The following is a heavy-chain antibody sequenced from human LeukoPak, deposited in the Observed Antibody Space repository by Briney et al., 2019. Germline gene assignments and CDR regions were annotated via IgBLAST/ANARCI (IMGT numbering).Heavy chain of an antibody. V-gene: IGHV4-59*08. CDR3: ASNNPYYYDSSGYYRYAFDY. CDR2: IYYSGST. J-gene: IGHJ4*02. Sequence: SETLSLTCTVSGGSISSYYWSWIRQPPGKGLEWIGYIYYSGSTNYNPSLKSRVTIPVDTSKNQFSLKLSSVTAADTAVYYCASNNPYYYDSSGYYRYAFDYWGQGTLVTVSS. D-gene: IGHD3-22*01. CDR1: GGSISSYY.